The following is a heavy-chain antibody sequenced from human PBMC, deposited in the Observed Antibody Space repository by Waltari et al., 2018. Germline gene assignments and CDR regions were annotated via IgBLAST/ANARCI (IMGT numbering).Heavy chain of an antibody. Sequence: QVQLVEAGGGVVQPGGSLRPSCVAPAFTYRTSIIHWVRQAPGKGLEWVAAMSYDGFSKYYADSVKGRFSIGRDDSQNTVYLQANSLTTEDTAVYYCGREGGTSGYSGYLDTWGQGTLVTVSS. CDR1: AFTYRTSI. CDR2: MSYDGFSK. V-gene: IGHV3-30*01. D-gene: IGHD2-15*01. J-gene: IGHJ4*02. CDR3: GREGGTSGYSGYLDT.